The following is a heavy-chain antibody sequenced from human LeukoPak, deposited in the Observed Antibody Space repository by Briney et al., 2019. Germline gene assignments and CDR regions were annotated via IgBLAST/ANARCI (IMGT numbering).Heavy chain of an antibody. CDR2: VYNSGST. Sequence: PSQTLSLTCTVSGGSISSGRYWRSWIRQHPGKGLEWIGYVYNSGSTYYSPSLRSRLSMSVDTSNNPFSLNLRSVTAADTAVYYCARAILTASGSVWYFDLWGRGTLVTVSS. CDR1: GGSISSGRYW. J-gene: IGHJ2*01. V-gene: IGHV4-31*03. CDR3: ARAILTASGSVWYFDL. D-gene: IGHD3-3*01.